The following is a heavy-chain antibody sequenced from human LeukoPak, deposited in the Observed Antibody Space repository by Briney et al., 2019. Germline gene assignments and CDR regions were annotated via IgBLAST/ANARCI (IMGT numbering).Heavy chain of an antibody. D-gene: IGHD3-22*01. CDR1: GGSFSGYY. J-gene: IGHJ4*02. V-gene: IGHV4-34*01. CDR2: INHGGST. CDR3: ARWGSGFKAYFDY. Sequence: SETLSLTCAVYGGSFSGYYWSWIRQPPEKGLEWIGEINHGGSTNYNPSLKSRVTISVDTSKNQFSLKLSSVTAADTAVYYCARWGSGFKAYFDYWGQGTLVTVSS.